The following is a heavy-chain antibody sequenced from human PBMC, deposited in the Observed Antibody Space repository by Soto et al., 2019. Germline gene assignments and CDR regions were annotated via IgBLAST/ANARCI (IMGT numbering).Heavy chain of an antibody. CDR1: GGTFSSYT. V-gene: IGHV1-69*02. CDR2: IIPILGIA. J-gene: IGHJ3*02. CDR3: ARVRYSGYDYAAFDI. Sequence: ASVKVSCKASGGTFSSYTISWVRQAPGQGLEWMGRIIPILGIANYAQKFQGRVTITADKSTSTAYMELSSLRSEDTAVYYCARVRYSGYDYAAFDIWGQGTMVTVSS. D-gene: IGHD5-12*01.